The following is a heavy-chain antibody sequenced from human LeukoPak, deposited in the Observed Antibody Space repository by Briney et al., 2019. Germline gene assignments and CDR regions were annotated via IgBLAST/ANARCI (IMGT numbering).Heavy chain of an antibody. CDR2: IYISGTT. Sequence: SETLSLTCNVSVASLSSYYWSWLRQPAGKGLEWIGRIYISGTTNHNPSLKSRVTMSVDTSKNQFSLKLNSVTDAATAVYYCARSDSIIRWFDPWGQGTLVTVSS. V-gene: IGHV4-4*07. J-gene: IGHJ5*02. CDR3: ARSDSIIRWFDP. CDR1: VASLSSYY. D-gene: IGHD4-11*01.